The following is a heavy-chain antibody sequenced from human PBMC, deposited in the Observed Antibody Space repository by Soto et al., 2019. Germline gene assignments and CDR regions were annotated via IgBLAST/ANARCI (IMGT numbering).Heavy chain of an antibody. D-gene: IGHD2-15*01. J-gene: IGHJ4*02. CDR1: GYTFTSYD. CDR2: MNPNSVNT. V-gene: IGHV1-8*01. Sequence: QVQLVQSGAEVKKPGASVKVSCKASGYTFTSYDINWVRQATGQGLEWMGWMNPNSVNTGYAQKFQGRVTMSRNTSLSTAYMGLSGLRSEDSAVYYCARDKVGVVDDWGQGTLVTVSS. CDR3: ARDKVGVVDD.